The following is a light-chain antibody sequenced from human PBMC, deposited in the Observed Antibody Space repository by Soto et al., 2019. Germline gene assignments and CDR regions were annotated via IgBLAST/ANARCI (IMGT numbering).Light chain of an antibody. CDR2: STY. V-gene: IGLV8-61*01. Sequence: QAVVTQEPSFSVSPGGTVTLTCGLSSGSVSTKYYPSWYQQTPGQPPRTLIHSTYTRSSGVPDRFSGSILGNKAALTITGAQADDESDYYWVLYMGIGSRVFGGGTKRTVL. J-gene: IGLJ3*02. CDR3: VLYMGIGSRV. CDR1: SGSVSTKYY.